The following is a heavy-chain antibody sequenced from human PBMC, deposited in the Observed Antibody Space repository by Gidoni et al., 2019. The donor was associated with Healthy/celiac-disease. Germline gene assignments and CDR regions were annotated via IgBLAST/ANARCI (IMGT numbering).Heavy chain of an antibody. V-gene: IGHV5-51*01. Sequence: EVQLVQPGAEVKKPGESLQISCKRSGYSFTSYWIGWVRQMPGKGLEWMGIIYPGYSDTRYSPSFQGQVTISADKSISTAYLQWSSLKASDTAMYYCASSSYYYDSQYYFDYWGQGTLVTVSS. CDR3: ASSSYYYDSQYYFDY. CDR1: GYSFTSYW. D-gene: IGHD3-22*01. J-gene: IGHJ4*02. CDR2: IYPGYSDT.